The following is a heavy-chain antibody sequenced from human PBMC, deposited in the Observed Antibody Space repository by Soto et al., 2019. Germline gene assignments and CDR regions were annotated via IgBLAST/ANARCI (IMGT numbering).Heavy chain of an antibody. CDR1: GFTFSSYS. J-gene: IGHJ3*02. D-gene: IGHD3-9*01. Sequence: GGSLRLSCAASGFTFSSYSMNWVRQAPGKGLEWVSYISSSCSTIYYADSVKGRFTISRDNAKNSLYPQMNSLRDEDAAVYYCAREGRNILYAFDIWGQGTMVTVSS. CDR2: ISSSCSTI. CDR3: AREGRNILYAFDI. V-gene: IGHV3-48*02.